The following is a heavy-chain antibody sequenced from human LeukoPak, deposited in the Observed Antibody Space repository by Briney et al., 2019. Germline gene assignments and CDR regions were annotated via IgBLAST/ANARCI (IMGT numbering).Heavy chain of an antibody. CDR1: GFTSSSYS. CDR2: ISSSSSYI. J-gene: IGHJ4*02. D-gene: IGHD6-25*01. V-gene: IGHV3-21*01. CDR3: ARDFSGYSGSDGY. Sequence: GGSLRLSCAASGFTSSSYSMNWVRQAPGKGLEWVSSISSSSSYIYYADSVKGRFTISRDNAKNSLYLQMNSLRAEDTAVYYCARDFSGYSGSDGYWGQGTLVTVSS.